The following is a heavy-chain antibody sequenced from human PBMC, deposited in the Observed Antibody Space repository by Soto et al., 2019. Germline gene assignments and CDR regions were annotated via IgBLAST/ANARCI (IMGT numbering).Heavy chain of an antibody. D-gene: IGHD3-10*01. CDR3: ARDKLLWFGELLPNWFDP. J-gene: IGHJ5*02. CDR2: ISAYNGNT. V-gene: IGHV1-18*04. CDR1: GYTFTSYG. Sequence: ASVKVSCKASGYTFTSYGISWVRQAPGHGLEWMGWISAYNGNTNYAQKLQGRVTMTTDTSTSTAYMELRSLRSDDTAVYYCARDKLLWFGELLPNWFDPWGQGTLVIVSS.